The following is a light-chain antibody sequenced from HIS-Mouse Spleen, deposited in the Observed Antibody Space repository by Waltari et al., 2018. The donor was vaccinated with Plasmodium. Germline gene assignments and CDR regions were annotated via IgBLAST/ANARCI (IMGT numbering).Light chain of an antibody. CDR2: EDS. CDR3: YSTDSSVNHRV. Sequence: SYELTQPPSVSVSPGQTARITCSGDALPKKYAYWYQQTSGQAPVLVIYEDSKRPSGIPERFSGSSSGTMATLTISGAQVEDEADYYCYSTDSSVNHRVFGGGTKLTVL. J-gene: IGLJ3*02. CDR1: ALPKKY. V-gene: IGLV3-10*01.